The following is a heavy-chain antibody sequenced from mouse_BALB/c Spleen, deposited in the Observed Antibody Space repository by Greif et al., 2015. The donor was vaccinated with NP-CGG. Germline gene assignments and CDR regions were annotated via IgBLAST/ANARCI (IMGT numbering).Heavy chain of an antibody. V-gene: IGHV5-17*02. D-gene: IGHD1-1*01. Sequence: EVQVVESGGGLVQPGGSRKLSCAASGFTFSSFGMHWVRQAPEKGLEWVAYISSGSSTIYYAGTVKGRFTISRDNPKNTLFLQMTSLRSEDTAMYYCARIYGSSYLDYWGQGTTLTVSS. CDR3: ARIYGSSYLDY. CDR2: ISSGSSTI. J-gene: IGHJ2*01. CDR1: GFTFSSFG.